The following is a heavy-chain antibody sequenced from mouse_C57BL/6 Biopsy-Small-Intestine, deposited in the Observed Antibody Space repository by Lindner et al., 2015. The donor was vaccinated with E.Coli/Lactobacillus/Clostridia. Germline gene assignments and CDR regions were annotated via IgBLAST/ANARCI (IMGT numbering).Heavy chain of an antibody. CDR2: ITPIFGTP. J-gene: IGHJ1*01. V-gene: IGHV1-81*01. CDR3: ARDRKGPATTPYYCYAMDV. D-gene: IGHD1-2*01. Sequence: SVKVSCKASGGTFKSYAISWVRQAPGQGLEWMGGITPIFGTPNYAQKFQGRVTITADESTATAYMDLSSLRSDDTAVYYCARDRKGPATTPYYCYAMDVWGQGTTVTVSS. CDR1: GGTFKSYA.